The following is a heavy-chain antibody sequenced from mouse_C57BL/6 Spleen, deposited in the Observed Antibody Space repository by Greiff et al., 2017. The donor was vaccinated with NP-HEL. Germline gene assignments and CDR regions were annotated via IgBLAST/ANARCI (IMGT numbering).Heavy chain of an antibody. J-gene: IGHJ3*01. CDR2: IYPRSGNT. CDR1: GFTFTNYG. V-gene: IGHV1-81*01. CDR3: ARHYYCSSWMAY. Sequence: VQLKQSGAELVRPGASVKLSCKASGFTFTNYGISWVRQRTEQGLEWIGEIYPRSGNTYYNEKFKGKATLTADKSSSTAYMELRSLTSEDSAVYYCARHYYCSSWMAYWGQGTLVTVSA. D-gene: IGHD1-1*01.